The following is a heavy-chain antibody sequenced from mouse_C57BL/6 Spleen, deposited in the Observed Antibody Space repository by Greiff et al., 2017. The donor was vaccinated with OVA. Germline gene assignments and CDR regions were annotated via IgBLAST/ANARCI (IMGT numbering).Heavy chain of an antibody. Sequence: VQLQESGAELVRPGASVKLSCKASGYTFTDYYINWVKQRPGQGLEWIARIYPGSGNTYYNEKFKGKATLTAEKSSSTAYMQLSSLTSEDSAVYFCARSDDYDAPFAYWGQGTLVTVSA. D-gene: IGHD2-4*01. CDR3: ARSDDYDAPFAY. CDR1: GYTFTDYY. J-gene: IGHJ3*01. V-gene: IGHV1-76*01. CDR2: IYPGSGNT.